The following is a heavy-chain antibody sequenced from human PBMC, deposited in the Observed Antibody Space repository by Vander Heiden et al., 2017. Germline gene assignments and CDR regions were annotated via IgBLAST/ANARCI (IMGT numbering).Heavy chain of an antibody. CDR2: IYSGGST. D-gene: IGHD2-15*01. CDR1: GFTVSGNY. CDR3: ARTVVANYYYYYGMDV. J-gene: IGHJ6*02. Sequence: EVQLVESGGALIQPGGSLSFSGAALGFTVSGNYMSWVRQAPGKGLEWVSVIYSGGSTYYADSVKGRFTISRDNSKNTLYLQMNSLRAEDTAVYYCARTVVANYYYYYGMDVWGQGTTVTVSS. V-gene: IGHV3-53*01.